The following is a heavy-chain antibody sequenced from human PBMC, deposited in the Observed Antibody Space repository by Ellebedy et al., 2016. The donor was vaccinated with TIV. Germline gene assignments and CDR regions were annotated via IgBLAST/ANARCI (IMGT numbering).Heavy chain of an antibody. J-gene: IGHJ6*02. D-gene: IGHD2-2*01. CDR2: IIPIFGTA. V-gene: IGHV1-69*13. CDR3: AREPDDQLPPYYYYGMDV. Sequence: SVKVSCXASGGTFSSYAISWVRQAPGQGLEWMGGIIPIFGTANYAQKFQGRVTITADESTSTAYMELSSLISDDTAVYYCAREPDDQLPPYYYYGMDVWGQGTTVTVS. CDR1: GGTFSSYA.